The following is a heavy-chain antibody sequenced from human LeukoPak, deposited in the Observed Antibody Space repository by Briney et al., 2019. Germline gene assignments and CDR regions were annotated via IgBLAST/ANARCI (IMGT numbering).Heavy chain of an antibody. D-gene: IGHD1-26*01. J-gene: IGHJ4*02. CDR3: ARVGGTVQRFDY. Sequence: SETLSLTCTVSGGSISSYYWSWIRQPPGKGLEWIGYIYDSGSTNYNPSLKSRVTISVDTSKNQFSLKLSSVTAADTAVYYCARVGGTVQRFDYWGQGTLVTVSS. CDR2: IYDSGST. V-gene: IGHV4-59*08. CDR1: GGSISSYY.